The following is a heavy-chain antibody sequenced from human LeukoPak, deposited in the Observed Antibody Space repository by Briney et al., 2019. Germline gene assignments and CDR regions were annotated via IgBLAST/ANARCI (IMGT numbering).Heavy chain of an antibody. CDR3: ISTPDDISPDAFDI. J-gene: IGHJ3*02. D-gene: IGHD3-9*01. CDR2: IRSKAYGGTT. Sequence: PGRSLRLSCTASGFTFGGYAMSWVRQAPGKGLEWVVFIRSKAYGGTTEYAASVKGRFTISRDDSKSIAYLQMNSLKTEDTAVYYCISTPDDISPDAFDIWGQGTMVTVSS. V-gene: IGHV3-49*04. CDR1: GFTFGGYA.